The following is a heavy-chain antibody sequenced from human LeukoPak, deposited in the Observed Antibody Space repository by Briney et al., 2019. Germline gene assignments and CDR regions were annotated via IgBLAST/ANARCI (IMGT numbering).Heavy chain of an antibody. J-gene: IGHJ4*02. Sequence: SETLSLTCTVSGGSISSSSYYWGWIRQPPGKGLEWIGSIYYSGSTYYNPSLKSRVTISVDTSKNQFSLKLSSVTAADTAVYYCAREETKSSSSRILDYWGQGTLVTVSS. D-gene: IGHD6-13*01. CDR3: AREETKSSSSRILDY. V-gene: IGHV4-39*07. CDR2: IYYSGST. CDR1: GGSISSSSYY.